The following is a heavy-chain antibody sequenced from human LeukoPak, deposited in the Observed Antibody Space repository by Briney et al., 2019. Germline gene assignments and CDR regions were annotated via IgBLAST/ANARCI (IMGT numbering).Heavy chain of an antibody. CDR3: AKDRFGVTIAAASLADY. Sequence: PGGSRRLSCVASGFTFSSYGMHWVSQAPGKGLEWVAVISYDGSNKYYADSVKGRFTISRDNSKNTLYLQMNSLRAEDTAVYYCAKDRFGVTIAAASLADYWGQGTLVTVSS. CDR1: GFTFSSYG. D-gene: IGHD6-13*01. J-gene: IGHJ4*02. CDR2: ISYDGSNK. V-gene: IGHV3-30*18.